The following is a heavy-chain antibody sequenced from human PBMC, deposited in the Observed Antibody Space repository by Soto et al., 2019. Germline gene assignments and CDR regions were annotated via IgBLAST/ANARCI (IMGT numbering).Heavy chain of an antibody. J-gene: IGHJ6*02. CDR1: GFTFNNYA. D-gene: IGHD3-22*01. Sequence: GXLGLSCAASGFTFNNYAMGWVRQAPGNGLQWVSSISSSGDSTYYRDSVKGRFTISRDNSKNTLYVQMTSLRVEDTAVYYCARDADYPDGTGYYRAWWYYPIDVWGQGTTVTVSS. CDR2: ISSSGDST. CDR3: ARDADYPDGTGYYRAWWYYPIDV. V-gene: IGHV3-23*01.